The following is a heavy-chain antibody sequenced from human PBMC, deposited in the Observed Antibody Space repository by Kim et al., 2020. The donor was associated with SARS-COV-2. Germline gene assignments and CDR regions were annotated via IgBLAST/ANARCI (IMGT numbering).Heavy chain of an antibody. CDR1: GFTFSSYA. V-gene: IGHV3-23*01. CDR2: ITNSGGTT. Sequence: GGSLRLSCAASGFTFSSYAVTWVRQALGKGLEWVSAITNSGGTTYYADSVKGRFAISRDNSKNTLYLQMNSLRAEDTAVYYCAKEYTSSSGQIDFWGQGTLVTVSS. D-gene: IGHD6-6*01. CDR3: AKEYTSSSGQIDF. J-gene: IGHJ4*02.